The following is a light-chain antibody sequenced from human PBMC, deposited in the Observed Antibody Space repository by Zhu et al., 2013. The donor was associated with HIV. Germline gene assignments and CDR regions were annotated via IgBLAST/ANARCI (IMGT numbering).Light chain of an antibody. Sequence: TQSPSSLSASVGDRVTIHCRASQDIDMFLNWYQQKPGKAPEPLIYATSTLQSAVSSRFSAARYGAAFTLTIDSVQPEDVAIYICQQSYTTPPITFGQGTRLDI. CDR3: QQSYTTPPIT. J-gene: IGKJ5*01. CDR2: ATS. CDR1: QDIDMF. V-gene: IGKV1-39*01.